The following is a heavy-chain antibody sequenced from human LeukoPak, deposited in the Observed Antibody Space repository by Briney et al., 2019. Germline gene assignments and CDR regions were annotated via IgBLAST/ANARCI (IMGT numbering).Heavy chain of an antibody. Sequence: PSETLSLTCTVSGGSISSYYWSWIRQPPGKGLEWIGYIYYSGSTNYNPSLKSRVTIPVDTSKNQFSLKLSSVTAADTAVYYCARSYSSSWYWFDPWGQGTLVTVSS. D-gene: IGHD6-13*01. CDR2: IYYSGST. V-gene: IGHV4-59*01. J-gene: IGHJ5*02. CDR1: GGSISSYY. CDR3: ARSYSSSWYWFDP.